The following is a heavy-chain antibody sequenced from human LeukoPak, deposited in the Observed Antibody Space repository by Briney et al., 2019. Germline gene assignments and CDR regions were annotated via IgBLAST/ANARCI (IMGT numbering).Heavy chain of an antibody. CDR1: GFTFTDYF. CDR3: ARDRGWRTSGYYLYHFDY. D-gene: IGHD3-22*01. Sequence: GGSLRLSCVASGFTFTDYFKSWVRQAPGKGLEWVASIKHNGGEKYYVDSVKGRFTISRDNAKNSLYLEMSSLRVEDTAVYYCARDRGWRTSGYYLYHFDYWGQGTLVTFAS. CDR2: IKHNGGEK. J-gene: IGHJ4*02. V-gene: IGHV3-7*01.